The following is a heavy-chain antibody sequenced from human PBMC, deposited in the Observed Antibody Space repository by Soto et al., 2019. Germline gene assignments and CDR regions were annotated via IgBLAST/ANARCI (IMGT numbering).Heavy chain of an antibody. Sequence: ASVKVSCKASGYTFTSYAMHWVRQAPGQRLEWMGWINAGNGNTKYSQKFQGRVTITRDTSASTAYMELSSLRSEDTAVYYCAREGLRAAAGTGWFEPWGQGTLVTVSS. CDR3: AREGLRAAAGTGWFEP. CDR2: INAGNGNT. J-gene: IGHJ5*02. D-gene: IGHD6-13*01. V-gene: IGHV1-3*01. CDR1: GYTFTSYA.